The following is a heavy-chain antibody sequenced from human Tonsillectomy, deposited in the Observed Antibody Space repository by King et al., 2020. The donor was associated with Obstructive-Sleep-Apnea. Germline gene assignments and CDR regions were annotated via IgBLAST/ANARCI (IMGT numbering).Heavy chain of an antibody. Sequence: QLVQSGAEVKKPGASVRVSFEASVYTFTGYYIHWVRKAPGQGLLLVGWVKPDGGWPDYAQGFQGRVNMTTETAINTAYMELSRLRSDDTAVYFCARDAAAELHRRSNYFDYWGQGTLVTVSS. J-gene: IGHJ4*02. V-gene: IGHV1-2*02. CDR3: ARDAAAELHRRSNYFDY. D-gene: IGHD6-13*01. CDR1: VYTFTGYY. CDR2: VKPDGGWP.